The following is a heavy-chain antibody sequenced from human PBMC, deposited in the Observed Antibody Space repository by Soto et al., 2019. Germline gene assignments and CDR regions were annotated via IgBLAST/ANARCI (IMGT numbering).Heavy chain of an antibody. CDR1: GASISSYF. CDR2: IYYSGST. J-gene: IGHJ5*02. D-gene: IGHD3-22*01. Sequence: PSETLSLTCTVSGASISSYFWSWIRQPPGKGLEWIGYIYYSGSTNYNPSLKSRVTISVDTSKNQFSLKLNSVTAADTALYYCARQPYDSTGTNWFDPWGQGSLVTVSS. CDR3: ARQPYDSTGTNWFDP. V-gene: IGHV4-59*08.